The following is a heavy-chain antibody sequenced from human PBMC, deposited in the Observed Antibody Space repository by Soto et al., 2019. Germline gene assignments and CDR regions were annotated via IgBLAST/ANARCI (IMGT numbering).Heavy chain of an antibody. CDR2: IDGSGGIT. D-gene: IGHD3-10*01. Sequence: EGSLRLSCAASGFTFGTTDMSWVRQAPGEGLEWVSTIDGSGGITYYADSVKGRFTISRDNSRNTVYLQMNSLRGDDTALYYCVKNSGWFNTWGQGALVTVSS. J-gene: IGHJ5*02. CDR3: VKNSGWFNT. V-gene: IGHV3-23*01. CDR1: GFTFGTTD.